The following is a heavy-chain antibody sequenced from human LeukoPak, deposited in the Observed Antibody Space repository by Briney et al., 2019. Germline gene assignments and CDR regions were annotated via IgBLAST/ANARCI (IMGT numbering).Heavy chain of an antibody. CDR3: VTYGVYGGLSDY. D-gene: IGHD4-17*01. Sequence: RASVKVSCKISGYTLIELSIHWVRQAPGKGLEWMGGYDPEDGETIYAPRFQGRVTMVEDASTDVAYMELNNLRFEDTAVYYCVTYGVYGGLSDYWGQGTLVTIFS. J-gene: IGHJ4*02. V-gene: IGHV1-24*01. CDR2: YDPEDGET. CDR1: GYTLIELS.